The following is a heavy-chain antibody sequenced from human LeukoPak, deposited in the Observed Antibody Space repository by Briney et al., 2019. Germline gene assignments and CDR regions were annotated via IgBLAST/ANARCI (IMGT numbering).Heavy chain of an antibody. V-gene: IGHV3-23*01. CDR3: ASNYDFWSGYVKGPDY. CDR1: GFTFSNYA. CDR2: ISGSDGST. J-gene: IGHJ4*02. D-gene: IGHD3-3*01. Sequence: GGSLRLSCAASGFTFSNYAMSWARQAPGNGLEWVSAISGSDGSTYYADSVKGRFTISRDNSKNTLYLQMNSLRAEDTAVYYCASNYDFWSGYVKGPDYWGQGTLVTVSS.